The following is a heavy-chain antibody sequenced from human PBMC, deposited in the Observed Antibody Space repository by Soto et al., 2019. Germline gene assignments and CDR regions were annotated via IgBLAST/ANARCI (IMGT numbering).Heavy chain of an antibody. J-gene: IGHJ6*04. D-gene: IGHD3-16*01. CDR2: VSYDGSNE. CDR3: AKGSLGDYDYYGMDV. V-gene: IGHV3-30*18. Sequence: QVQLVESGGGVVQPGRSLRLSCAASGFTLSANVMHWVRQAPGKGLEWVAGVSYDGSNEYYADSVKGRFTISRDNSKNTLFLQMNNVRPDDTALYFCAKGSLGDYDYYGMDVWGEGTTVNVSS. CDR1: GFTLSANV.